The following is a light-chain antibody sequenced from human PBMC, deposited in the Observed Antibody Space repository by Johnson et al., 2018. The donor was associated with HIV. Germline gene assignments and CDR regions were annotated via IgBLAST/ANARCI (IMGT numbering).Light chain of an antibody. CDR1: SSNIGNNY. CDR2: DNN. V-gene: IGLV1-51*01. J-gene: IGLJ1*01. Sequence: QSVLTQPPSVSAAPGQKVTISCSESSSNIGNNYVSWYQQLPGTAPKLLIYDNNKRPSGIPDRFSGSKSGTSATLGITGLQTGDEADYYCGTWDSSLSVYVFGTGTKVSVL. CDR3: GTWDSSLSVYV.